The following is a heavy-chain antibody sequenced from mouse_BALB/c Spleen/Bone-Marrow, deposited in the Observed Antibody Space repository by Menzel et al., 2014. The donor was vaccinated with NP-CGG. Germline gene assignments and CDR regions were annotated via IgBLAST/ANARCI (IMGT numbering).Heavy chain of an antibody. CDR3: ATYVGFAF. CDR2: INPSTGYI. CDR1: GYTFTTYW. D-gene: IGHD1-1*01. V-gene: IGHV1-7*01. Sequence: QVQLQQSGAELAKPGASVKTSCKASGYTFTTYWMHWVKQRPGQGLEWIGYINPSTGYIEYNQKFKDKATLTADKSSSTAYMQLSSLTSEDSAVYYCATYVGFAFWGQGTLVTVSA. J-gene: IGHJ3*01.